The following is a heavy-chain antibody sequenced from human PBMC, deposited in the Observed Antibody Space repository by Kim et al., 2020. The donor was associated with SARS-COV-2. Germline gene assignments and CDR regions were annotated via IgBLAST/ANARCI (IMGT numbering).Heavy chain of an antibody. V-gene: IGHV3-21*06. Sequence: GGSLRLSCAASGFIFSSDAMNWVRQAPGKGMEWVSSISPSGDYIHYADSVKGRFTISRDDAKDSLYLQMNSLRAEDTAVYYCARYIDYAFDLWGQGTLVTVSS. CDR3: ARYIDYAFDL. CDR2: ISPSGDYI. D-gene: IGHD4-17*01. CDR1: GFIFSSDA. J-gene: IGHJ4*02.